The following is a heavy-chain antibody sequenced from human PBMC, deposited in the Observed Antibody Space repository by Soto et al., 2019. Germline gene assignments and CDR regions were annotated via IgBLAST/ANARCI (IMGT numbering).Heavy chain of an antibody. V-gene: IGHV4-31*02. CDR2: IHYTGSN. D-gene: IGHD3-10*01. J-gene: IGHJ1*01. CDR1: GGSISSSGYY. Sequence: PSETRSLTWTVSGGSISSSGYYWTWIRLHPGKGLEWIGSIHYTGSNYYNPSLRSRVTISVDTSRNQFSLKVNSVTAADTAVYYCARRGYNYGSLSFFYLRAHGNPVTVSS. CDR3: ARRGYNYGSLSFFYL.